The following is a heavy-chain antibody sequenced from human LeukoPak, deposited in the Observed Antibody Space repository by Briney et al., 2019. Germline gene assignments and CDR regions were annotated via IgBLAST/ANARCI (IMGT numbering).Heavy chain of an antibody. CDR3: AKPRDSILYYYYYMDV. Sequence: GESLRLSCAASGFTFSSYSMNWVRQAPGKGLEWVAFIRYDGSNEYYADSVKGRFTISRDNSKNTLYLQMNSLRAEDTAVYYCAKPRDSILYYYYYMDVWGKGTTVTVSS. V-gene: IGHV3-30*02. D-gene: IGHD2-21*02. CDR1: GFTFSSYS. CDR2: IRYDGSNE. J-gene: IGHJ6*03.